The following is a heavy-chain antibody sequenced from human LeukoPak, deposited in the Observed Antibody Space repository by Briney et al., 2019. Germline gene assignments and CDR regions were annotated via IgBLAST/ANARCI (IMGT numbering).Heavy chain of an antibody. V-gene: IGHV3-53*01. CDR1: GFSVSTKY. Sequence: PGGSLRLSCAAAGFSVSTKYMSWVRQAPGKGLEWASIMYSGESTYYAESVKGRFIVSRDNSKNRLYLQMNSLRVDDTAVYSCARVGDHYHWYFDLWGRGTLVTVSS. CDR2: MYSGEST. J-gene: IGHJ2*01. D-gene: IGHD3-10*01. CDR3: ARVGDHYHWYFDL.